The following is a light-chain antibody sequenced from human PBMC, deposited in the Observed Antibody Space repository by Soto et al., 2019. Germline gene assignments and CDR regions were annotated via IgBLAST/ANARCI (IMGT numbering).Light chain of an antibody. CDR2: GAS. Sequence: EIVMTQSPATLSVSPGERATLSCRASQSVSSNLAWYQQKPGQAPPLLIYGASTRATGIPARFSGSGSGTEFTLTISTLQSEDFAVYYCQQYNTSPITFGQGTQLEIK. CDR3: QQYNTSPIT. J-gene: IGKJ5*01. V-gene: IGKV3-15*01. CDR1: QSVSSN.